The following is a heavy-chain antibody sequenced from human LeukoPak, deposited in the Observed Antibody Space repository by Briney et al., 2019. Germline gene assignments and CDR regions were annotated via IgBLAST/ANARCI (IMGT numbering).Heavy chain of an antibody. CDR1: GFTFSSYA. D-gene: IGHD6-19*01. CDR2: ISYDGSTE. CDR3: ARDLPYNNGWLFYFGY. J-gene: IGHJ4*02. Sequence: PGRSLRLSCAASGFTFSSYAMHWVRQAPGKGLEWVAVISYDGSTEFYADSVKGRFTISRDNSKNTVYLQMNSLRAEDTALYYCARDLPYNNGWLFYFGYWGQGTLVTVSS. V-gene: IGHV3-30-3*01.